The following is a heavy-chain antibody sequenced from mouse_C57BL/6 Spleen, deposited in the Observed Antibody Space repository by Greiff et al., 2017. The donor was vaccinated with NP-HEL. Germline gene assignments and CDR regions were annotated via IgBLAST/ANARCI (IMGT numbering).Heavy chain of an antibody. Sequence: VQLQQSGPELVKPGASVKISCKASGYTFTDYYMNWVKQSHGKSLEWIGDINPNNGGTSYNQKFKGKATLTVDKSSSTAYMELRSLTSEDSAVYYCARAITTVVASYYAMDYWGQGTSVTVSS. CDR2: INPNNGGT. CDR1: GYTFTDYY. V-gene: IGHV1-26*01. CDR3: ARAITTVVASYYAMDY. J-gene: IGHJ4*01. D-gene: IGHD1-1*01.